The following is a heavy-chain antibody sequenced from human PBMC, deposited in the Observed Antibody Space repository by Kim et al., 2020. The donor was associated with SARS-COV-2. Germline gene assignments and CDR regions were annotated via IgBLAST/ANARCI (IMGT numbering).Heavy chain of an antibody. CDR1: GFNFNNFG. V-gene: IGHV3-30*18. Sequence: GGSLRLSCTASGFNFNNFGMHWVRQAPGKGLEWVSVISYEGSKKYYADSLKGRFTISRDNSKNTLYLQMNSLRGEYTAVYYCAKWRGLLELRLDSYTGMDVWGQGTTVIVSS. D-gene: IGHD1-7*01. CDR3: AKWRGLLELRLDSYTGMDV. CDR2: ISYEGSKK. J-gene: IGHJ6*02.